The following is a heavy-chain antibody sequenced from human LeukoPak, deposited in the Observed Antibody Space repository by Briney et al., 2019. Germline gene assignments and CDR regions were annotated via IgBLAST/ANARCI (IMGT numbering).Heavy chain of an antibody. Sequence: PSQTLSLTCAVYGGSFSGYYWSWIRQPPGKGLEWIGEINHSGSTNYNPSLKSRVTISVDTSKNQFSLKLSSVTAADTAVYYCARIRAVLYDFDYWGQGTLVTVSS. D-gene: IGHD3-3*01. CDR2: INHSGST. J-gene: IGHJ4*02. CDR1: GGSFSGYY. CDR3: ARIRAVLYDFDY. V-gene: IGHV4-34*01.